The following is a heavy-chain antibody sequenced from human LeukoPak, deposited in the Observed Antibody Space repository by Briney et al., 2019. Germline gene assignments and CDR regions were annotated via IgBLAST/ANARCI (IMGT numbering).Heavy chain of an antibody. Sequence: GGSLRLSCAASGFTFSSYWMSWVRQAPGKGLEWVANIKQDGSEKYYVDSVKGRFTISRDNAKNSLYLQMNGLRAEDTAVYYCARGRGFGSSMNGPFDYWGQGTLVTVSS. D-gene: IGHD6-13*01. CDR2: IKQDGSEK. V-gene: IGHV3-7*01. CDR1: GFTFSSYW. CDR3: ARGRGFGSSMNGPFDY. J-gene: IGHJ4*02.